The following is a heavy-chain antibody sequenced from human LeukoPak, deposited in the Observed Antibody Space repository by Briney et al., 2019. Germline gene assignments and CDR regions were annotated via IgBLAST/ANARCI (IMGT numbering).Heavy chain of an antibody. CDR1: GGSISNYY. D-gene: IGHD6-19*01. CDR3: ARGYRPPSSGFDY. Sequence: SETLSLTCTVSGGSISNYYWSWIRQPPGEGLEWIGYIYYSGSTNYNPSLNSRVAISIDTSRNQFSLNLNSVTASDTAVYYCARGYRPPSSGFDYWGQGTPVTVSS. CDR2: IYYSGST. V-gene: IGHV4-59*08. J-gene: IGHJ4*02.